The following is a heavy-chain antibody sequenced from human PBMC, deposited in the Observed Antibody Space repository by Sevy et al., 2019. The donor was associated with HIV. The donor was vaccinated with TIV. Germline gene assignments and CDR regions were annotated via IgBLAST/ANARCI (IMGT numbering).Heavy chain of an antibody. D-gene: IGHD1-26*01. J-gene: IGHJ6*02. Sequence: ASVKVSCKASGGTFSSYAISWVRQAPGQGLEWMGVIIPKSATTNYAQKFQGRVSITADEFTNTAYMELSSLRSEDAAVYFCAREWELGGMDVWGQGTTVTVSS. CDR2: IIPKSATT. CDR1: GGTFSSYA. CDR3: AREWELGGMDV. V-gene: IGHV1-69*13.